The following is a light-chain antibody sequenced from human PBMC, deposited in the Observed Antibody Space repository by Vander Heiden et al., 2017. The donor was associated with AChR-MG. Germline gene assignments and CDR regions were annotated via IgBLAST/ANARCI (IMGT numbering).Light chain of an antibody. CDR1: SLRSYY. Sequence: SAELTQAPAVSVALGQTVRLTCQGDSLRSYYASWYQQKPGQAPILVIYAKYDLPSVIPDRFSGSSSGSTASLTITGAQAEDEADYYCNSRYSSGNHGVFGGGTKLTVL. CDR2: AKY. V-gene: IGLV3-19*01. J-gene: IGLJ3*02. CDR3: NSRYSSGNHGV.